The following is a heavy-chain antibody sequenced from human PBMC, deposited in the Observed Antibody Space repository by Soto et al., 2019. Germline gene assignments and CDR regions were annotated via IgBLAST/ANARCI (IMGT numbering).Heavy chain of an antibody. J-gene: IGHJ6*03. V-gene: IGHV3-66*01. CDR3: ASPVTIFGVVIESYYYYMDV. CDR1: GFTVSSNY. CDR2: IYSGGST. Sequence: GGSLRLSCAASGFTVSSNYMSWVRQAPGKGLEWVSVIYSGGSTYYADSVKGRFTISRDNSKNTLYLQMNSLRAEGTAVYYCASPVTIFGVVIESYYYYMDVWGKGTTVTVSS. D-gene: IGHD3-3*01.